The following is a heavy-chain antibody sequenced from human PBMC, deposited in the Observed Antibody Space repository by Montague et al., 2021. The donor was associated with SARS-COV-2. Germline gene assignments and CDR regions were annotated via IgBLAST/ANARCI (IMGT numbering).Heavy chain of an antibody. V-gene: IGHV3-30*04. CDR1: GFTFSSYA. CDR3: ARPYSGSYWGFFDY. D-gene: IGHD1-26*01. Sequence: SLRLSCAASGFTFSSYAMHWVRQAPGKGLEWVAVISYDGSNKYYADSVXGRFTISRDNSKNTLYLQMNSLRAEDTAVYYCARPYSGSYWGFFDYWGQGTLVTVSS. J-gene: IGHJ4*02. CDR2: ISYDGSNK.